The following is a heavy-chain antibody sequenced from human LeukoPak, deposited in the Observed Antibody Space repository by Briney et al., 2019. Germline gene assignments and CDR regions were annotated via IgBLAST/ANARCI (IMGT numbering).Heavy chain of an antibody. Sequence: PGGSLRLSCAASGSTFSSYWIHWVRQAPGKGLVWVSRINTDGSSTSYADSVKGRFTISRDNAKNTLYLQMNSLRAEDTAVYYCARAGDYRFEYWGQGTLVTVSS. J-gene: IGHJ4*02. CDR3: ARAGDYRFEY. CDR1: GSTFSSYW. D-gene: IGHD4-17*01. CDR2: INTDGSST. V-gene: IGHV3-74*01.